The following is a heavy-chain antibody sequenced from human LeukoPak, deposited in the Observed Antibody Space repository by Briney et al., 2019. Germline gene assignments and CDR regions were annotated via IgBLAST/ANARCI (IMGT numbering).Heavy chain of an antibody. CDR2: IIPIFGTA. Sequence: ASVKVSCKASGGTFSSYAISWVRQAPGQGLEWMGGIIPIFGTANYAQKFQGRVTITADEPTSTAYMELSSLRSEDTAVYYCACAAAGIGDGMDVWGQGTTVTVSS. J-gene: IGHJ6*02. CDR1: GGTFSSYA. D-gene: IGHD6-13*01. V-gene: IGHV1-69*13. CDR3: ACAAAGIGDGMDV.